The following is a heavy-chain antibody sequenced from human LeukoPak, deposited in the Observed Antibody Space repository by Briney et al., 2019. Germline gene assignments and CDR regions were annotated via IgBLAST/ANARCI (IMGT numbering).Heavy chain of an antibody. CDR3: ARVGIQLWLRYFDY. Sequence: SETLSLTCAVYGGSFSGYYWSWIRQPPGKGLEWIGEINHSGSTHYNPSLKSRVTISVDTSENQFSLKLSSVTAADTAVYYCARVGIQLWLRYFDYWGQGTLVTVSS. CDR2: INHSGST. D-gene: IGHD5-18*01. J-gene: IGHJ4*02. V-gene: IGHV4-34*01. CDR1: GGSFSGYY.